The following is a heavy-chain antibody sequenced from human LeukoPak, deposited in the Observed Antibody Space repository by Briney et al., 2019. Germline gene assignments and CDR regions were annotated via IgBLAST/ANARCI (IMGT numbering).Heavy chain of an antibody. CDR2: ISGYSDNT. CDR1: GYTFSTYG. D-gene: IGHD6-19*01. J-gene: IGHJ4*02. Sequence: GASVKVSCTASGYTFSTYGISWIRQAPGQGLGGLGWISGYSDNTKYSEKVQGRVTMTKDTSTSTVYMELRSLRPDDTATYFCARGLAVAGVYMYWGQGTQITVSS. V-gene: IGHV1-18*04. CDR3: ARGLAVAGVYMY.